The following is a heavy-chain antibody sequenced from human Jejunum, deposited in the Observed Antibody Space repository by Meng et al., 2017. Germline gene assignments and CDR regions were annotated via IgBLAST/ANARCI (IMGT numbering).Heavy chain of an antibody. CDR1: GGSESSGSYY. V-gene: IGHV4-61*01. Sequence: VPLQESGPGLVWPSSPLSLTCSVSGGSESSGSYYWGWIRQPPGKGLEWIGYIYYGGTTNYNPSLKSRVTISADTSKNQFSLKLSSVTAADTAVYYCTRDNYGPLDFWGQGTLVTVSS. CDR3: TRDNYGPLDF. CDR2: IYYGGTT. J-gene: IGHJ4*02. D-gene: IGHD3-10*01.